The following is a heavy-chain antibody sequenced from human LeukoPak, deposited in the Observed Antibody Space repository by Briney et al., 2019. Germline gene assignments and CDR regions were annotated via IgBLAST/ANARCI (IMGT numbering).Heavy chain of an antibody. CDR3: ARNGGGLDY. CDR1: GFTFSTYG. J-gene: IGHJ4*02. V-gene: IGHV3-13*01. D-gene: IGHD2-8*01. CDR2: IRPGGDT. Sequence: GGSLRLSCAASGFTFSTYGMFWVRRAPGKGLEWVSTIRPGGDTSYSDSVKGRFTISRDNAKNSFYLQMNSLSAGDTAVYYCARNGGGLDYWGQGTLVTVSS.